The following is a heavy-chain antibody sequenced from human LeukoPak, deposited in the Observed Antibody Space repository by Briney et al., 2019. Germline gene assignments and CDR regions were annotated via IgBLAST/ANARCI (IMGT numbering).Heavy chain of an antibody. V-gene: IGHV6-1*01. J-gene: IGHJ2*01. CDR2: AYYRSKWYN. CDR1: GDSVSSNSAT. CDR3: ARDLVAGHWYFDL. D-gene: IGHD2-21*01. Sequence: SQTLSLTCAISGDSVSSNSATWNWIRQSPSRGLEWLGRAYYRSKWYNDYAVSMKSRITINPDTSKNQFSLQLNSVTPEDTAVYYCARDLVAGHWYFDLWGRGTLVTVSS.